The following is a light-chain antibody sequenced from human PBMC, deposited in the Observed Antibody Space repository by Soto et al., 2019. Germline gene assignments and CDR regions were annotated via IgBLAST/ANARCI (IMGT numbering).Light chain of an antibody. J-gene: IGKJ4*01. CDR2: GAS. V-gene: IGKV3-20*01. CDR1: ESVSISS. Sequence: ESVLTPSPGALSLSPGERATLCCRARESVSISSLAWHQQKPGQAPRLLIYGASNSAPGSPYRWSGSGSGTDFTLTISSLESEDLAVYYCQHYGSSPGVTFGGGTKVDIK. CDR3: QHYGSSPGVT.